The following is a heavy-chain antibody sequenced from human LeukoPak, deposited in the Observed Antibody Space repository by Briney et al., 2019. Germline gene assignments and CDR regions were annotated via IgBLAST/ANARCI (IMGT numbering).Heavy chain of an antibody. D-gene: IGHD3-10*02. CDR3: AELGITMIGGV. V-gene: IGHV3-48*03. CDR2: ISSSGTTI. J-gene: IGHJ6*04. CDR1: GFTFSSYE. Sequence: GGSLRLSCAASGFTFSSYEMNWVRQAPGKGLEWISYISSSGTTIYYADSVKGRFTISRDNAENSLYLQMNSLRAEDTAVYYCAELGITMIGGVWGKGTTVTISS.